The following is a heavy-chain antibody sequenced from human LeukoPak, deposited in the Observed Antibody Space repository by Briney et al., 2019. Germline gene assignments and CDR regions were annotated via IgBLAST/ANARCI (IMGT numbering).Heavy chain of an antibody. CDR1: GFTFRNYA. D-gene: IGHD2-2*01. CDR3: ARVGQLLFFDY. J-gene: IGHJ4*02. Sequence: GGSLRLSCAASGFTFRNYAMHWVRQAPGKGLEWMTFIGSDGSDEYYADSAEGRFTVSRDNPENTLYLQMSSLRPEDTAVYYCARVGQLLFFDYWGQGTLVTVSS. CDR2: IGSDGSDE. V-gene: IGHV3-30*02.